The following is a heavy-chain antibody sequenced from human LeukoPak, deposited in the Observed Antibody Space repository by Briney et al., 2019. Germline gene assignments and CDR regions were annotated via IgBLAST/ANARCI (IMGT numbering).Heavy chain of an antibody. CDR2: ISYDGSNK. CDR3: AKADVLLATSFAY. CDR1: GFTFSSYG. Sequence: GGSLRLSCAASGFTFSSYGMHWVRQAPGKGLEWVAVISYDGSNKYYADSVKGRFTISRDNSKNTLYLQMNSLRAEDTAAYYCAKADVLLATSFAYWGQGTLVTVSS. V-gene: IGHV3-30*18. D-gene: IGHD5-12*01. J-gene: IGHJ4*02.